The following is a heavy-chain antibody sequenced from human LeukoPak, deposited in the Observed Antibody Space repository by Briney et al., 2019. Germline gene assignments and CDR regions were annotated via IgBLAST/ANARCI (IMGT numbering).Heavy chain of an antibody. V-gene: IGHV3-23*01. CDR2: FSGTGGRT. CDR1: GLRFSTYA. Sequence: GGSLRLSRAASGLRFSTYAMSWVRQAPGKGLEWVSVFSGTGGRTYYADSVKGRFTISRDNSKNTLYLQMSSLRAEDTALYYCVKASSSSPQYNWFDAWGQGTLVTVSS. J-gene: IGHJ5*02. D-gene: IGHD6-6*01. CDR3: VKASSSSPQYNWFDA.